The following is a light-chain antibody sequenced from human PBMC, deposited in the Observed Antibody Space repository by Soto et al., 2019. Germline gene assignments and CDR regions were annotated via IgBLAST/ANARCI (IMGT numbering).Light chain of an antibody. Sequence: DIVMTQSPLSLPVTPGEPASISCRSSQSLLHSNGYNYLDWYLQKPGQSPQLLIYLGSNRASGVADRFSGSGSGTDFTLKISRVEAEDVGVYYCMRALQTPSFGPGTKVDIK. CDR3: MRALQTPS. CDR1: QSLLHSNGYNY. J-gene: IGKJ3*01. V-gene: IGKV2-28*01. CDR2: LGS.